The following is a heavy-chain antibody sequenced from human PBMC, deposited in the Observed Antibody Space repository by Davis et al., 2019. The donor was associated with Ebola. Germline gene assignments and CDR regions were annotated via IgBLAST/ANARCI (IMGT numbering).Heavy chain of an antibody. D-gene: IGHD3-22*01. Sequence: GESLKISCSASGFTFRSYAMHWVRQAPGKGLEYVSEISSKGGSTYYADSVKDRFTISRDNSKNTVYLQMSSLRAEDTAVYYCVKCGSGYYYDYWGQGTLVTVSS. CDR2: ISSKGGST. CDR1: GFTFRSYA. J-gene: IGHJ4*02. CDR3: VKCGSGYYYDY. V-gene: IGHV3-64D*06.